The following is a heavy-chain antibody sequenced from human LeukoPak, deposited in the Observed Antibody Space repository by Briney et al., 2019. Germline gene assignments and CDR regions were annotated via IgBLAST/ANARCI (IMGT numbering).Heavy chain of an antibody. J-gene: IGHJ4*02. D-gene: IGHD5-12*01. CDR2: ISSSSDYI. CDR3: ARAPSGYDPYFDY. V-gene: IGHV3-21*01. Sequence: PGGSLRLSCTASGFTFSIYSINWVRQAPGKGLEWVSSISSSSDYIYYADSLKGRFTISRDNAKNSLYLQMNSLRAEDTAVYYCARAPSGYDPYFDYWGQGTPVTVSS. CDR1: GFTFSIYS.